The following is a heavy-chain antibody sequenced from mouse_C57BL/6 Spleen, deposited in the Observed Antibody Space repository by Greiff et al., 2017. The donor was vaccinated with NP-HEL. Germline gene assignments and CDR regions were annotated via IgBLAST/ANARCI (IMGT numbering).Heavy chain of an antibody. Sequence: EVQLQQSGPELVKPGASVKISCKASGYTFTDYYMNWVKQSHGKSLEWIGDINHNNGGTSYNQKFKGKATLTVDKSSSTAYMELLRLTSEDSAVYYCARSPGRSYGHWYFDVWGTGTTVTVSS. J-gene: IGHJ1*03. V-gene: IGHV1-26*01. CDR1: GYTFTDYY. D-gene: IGHD1-1*01. CDR3: ARSPGRSYGHWYFDV. CDR2: INHNNGGT.